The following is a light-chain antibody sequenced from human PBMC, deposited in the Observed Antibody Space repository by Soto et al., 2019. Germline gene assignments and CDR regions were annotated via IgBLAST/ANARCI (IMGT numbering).Light chain of an antibody. Sequence: EIVLTQSPGTLSLSPGERATLSCRASQSVSSSYLAWYQQKPGQAPRLLIYGASSRATGIPDRFSGSGSGTDFTLTISRLESEDFAVYYCQQYGSSPTWTFGQGTKVEIK. CDR2: GAS. V-gene: IGKV3-20*01. CDR1: QSVSSSY. CDR3: QQYGSSPTWT. J-gene: IGKJ1*01.